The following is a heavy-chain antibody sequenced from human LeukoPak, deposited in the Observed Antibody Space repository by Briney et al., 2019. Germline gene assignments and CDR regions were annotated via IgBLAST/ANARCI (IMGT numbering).Heavy chain of an antibody. J-gene: IGHJ5*02. CDR3: ARTGYSYGYWWFDP. Sequence: GASVKVSCKASGYTFTGYYMHWVRQAPGQGLEWMGWVNPNSGGTNYAQKFQGRVTMTRDTSINTAYMELSRLRSDDTAVYYCARTGYSYGYWWFDPWGQGTLVTVSS. CDR1: GYTFTGYY. CDR2: VNPNSGGT. D-gene: IGHD5-18*01. V-gene: IGHV1-2*02.